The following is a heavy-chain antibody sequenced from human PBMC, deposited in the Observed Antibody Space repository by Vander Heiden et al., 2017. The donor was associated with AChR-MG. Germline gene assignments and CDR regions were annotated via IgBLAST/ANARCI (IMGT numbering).Heavy chain of an antibody. V-gene: IGHV3-30*18. Sequence: QVQLVESGGGVVQPGRSLRLSGAASGFTFSSYGMHWVRQAPGKGLEWVAVISYDGSNKYYADSVKGRFTISRDNSKNTLYLQMNSLRAEDTAVYYCAKVRFLEWLRPSETDDYWGQGTLVTVSS. CDR2: ISYDGSNK. CDR3: AKVRFLEWLRPSETDDY. J-gene: IGHJ4*02. CDR1: GFTFSSYG. D-gene: IGHD3-3*01.